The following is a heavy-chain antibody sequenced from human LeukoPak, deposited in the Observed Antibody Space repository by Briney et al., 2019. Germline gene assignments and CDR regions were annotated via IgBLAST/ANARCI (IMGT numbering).Heavy chain of an antibody. Sequence: ASVKVSCKLSGNSLTELSMHWVRQAPGRGLVWMGGFDPEEGEIIYAQNLQGRVTMTEDTSTDTAYMELSSLRSEDTAVYYCATEALSSSAFDYWGQGTLVTVSS. V-gene: IGHV1-24*01. D-gene: IGHD6-6*01. J-gene: IGHJ4*02. CDR1: GNSLTELS. CDR2: FDPEEGEI. CDR3: ATEALSSSAFDY.